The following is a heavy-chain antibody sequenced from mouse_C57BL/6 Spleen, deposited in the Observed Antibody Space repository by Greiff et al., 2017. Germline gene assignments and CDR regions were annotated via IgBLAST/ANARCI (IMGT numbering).Heavy chain of an antibody. CDR1: GYTFTDYY. CDR3: ARWELLRFFDY. J-gene: IGHJ2*01. Sequence: EVQLQQSGPELVKPGASVKISCKASGYTFTDYYMNWVKQSHGKSLEWIGDINPNNGGTSYNQKFKGKATLTVDKSSSTAYMELRSLTSEDSAVYYCARWELLRFFDYWGQGTTLTVSS. V-gene: IGHV1-26*01. CDR2: INPNNGGT. D-gene: IGHD1-1*01.